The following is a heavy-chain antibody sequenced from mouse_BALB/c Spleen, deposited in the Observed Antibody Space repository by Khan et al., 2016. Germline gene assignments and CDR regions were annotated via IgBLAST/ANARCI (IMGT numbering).Heavy chain of an antibody. CDR1: GYAFSSYW. D-gene: IGHD2-14*01. J-gene: IGHJ4*01. V-gene: IGHV1-80*01. Sequence: QVQLQQSGAELVRPGSSVKISCKASGYAFSSYWMNWVKQRPGQGLEWIGQIYPGDGDTNYNGKFKGKATLTADKSSSTAYMQLSSLTSEDSAVYFCALSYRAAMDYWGQGTSVTVSS. CDR2: IYPGDGDT. CDR3: ALSYRAAMDY.